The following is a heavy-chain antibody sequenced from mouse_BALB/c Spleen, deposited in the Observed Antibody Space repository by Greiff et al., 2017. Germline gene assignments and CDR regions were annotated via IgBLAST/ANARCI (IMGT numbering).Heavy chain of an antibody. CDR2: IRNKANGYTT. J-gene: IGHJ3*01. Sequence: EVMLVESGGGLVQPGGSLRLSCATSGFTFTDYYMSWVRQPPGKALEWLGFIRNKANGYTTEYSASVKGRFTISRDNSQSILYLQMNTLSAEDSATYYCARAPDGYFSYWGQGTLVTVSA. V-gene: IGHV7-3*02. D-gene: IGHD2-3*01. CDR3: ARAPDGYFSY. CDR1: GFTFTDYY.